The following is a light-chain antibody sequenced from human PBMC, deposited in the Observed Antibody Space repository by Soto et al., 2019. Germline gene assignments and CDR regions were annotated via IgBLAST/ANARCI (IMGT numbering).Light chain of an antibody. J-gene: IGKJ1*01. Sequence: EIVLTQSPGTLSLSPGERVTLSCRASQSVSSNFLAWYQQKPGQAPRLLIYGASTRATGIPDRFTGTRSGTDFTLTISRLEPEDFAVYYCQQYGSSPGTFGQGTKVDIK. CDR2: GAS. V-gene: IGKV3-20*01. CDR1: QSVSSNF. CDR3: QQYGSSPGT.